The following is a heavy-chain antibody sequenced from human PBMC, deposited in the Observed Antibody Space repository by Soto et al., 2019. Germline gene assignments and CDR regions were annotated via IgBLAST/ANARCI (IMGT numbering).Heavy chain of an antibody. CDR3: ARDDSGTYYV. Sequence: EVQLVESGGGLVQPGRSLRLSCTASGFTFDDYAMHWVRQVPGKGLEWVSGISWNSANIGYGDSVKGRFTISRDNAKNSLYLQMNSLRVEDTALYFCARDDSGTYYVWGQGTLDTVSS. CDR2: ISWNSANI. D-gene: IGHD1-26*01. V-gene: IGHV3-9*01. CDR1: GFTFDDYA. J-gene: IGHJ4*02.